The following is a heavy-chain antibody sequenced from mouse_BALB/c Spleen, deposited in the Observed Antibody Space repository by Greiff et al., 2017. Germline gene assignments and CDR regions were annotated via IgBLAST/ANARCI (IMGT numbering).Heavy chain of an antibody. CDR1: GYSFTSYW. J-gene: IGHJ4*01. Sequence: QVQLQQPGAELVRPGASVKLSCKASGYSFTSYWMNWVKQRPGQGLEWIGMIHPSDSDTRLNQKFKNKATLTVDKSSSTAYMQRSSPTSEDSAVYYCARWGGNEGYYYAMDYWGQGTSVTVSS. D-gene: IGHD1-1*02. CDR3: ARWGGNEGYYYAMDY. CDR2: IHPSDSDT. V-gene: IGHV1-74*01.